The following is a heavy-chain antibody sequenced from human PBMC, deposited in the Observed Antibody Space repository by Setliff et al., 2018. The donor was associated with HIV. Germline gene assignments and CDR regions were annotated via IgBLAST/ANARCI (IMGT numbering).Heavy chain of an antibody. D-gene: IGHD5-12*01. CDR2: LIPMLDVA. CDR1: GGTVNNYI. J-gene: IGHJ4*02. V-gene: IGHV1-69*16. Sequence: ASVKVSCKVSGGTVNNYIISWVRQAPGQGLEWMGNLIPMLDVANYAQNFQGRITITTDESTNTAYMELGSLRSDDTAVYYCAREEDSGYDLDYWGQGTLVTVSS. CDR3: AREEDSGYDLDY.